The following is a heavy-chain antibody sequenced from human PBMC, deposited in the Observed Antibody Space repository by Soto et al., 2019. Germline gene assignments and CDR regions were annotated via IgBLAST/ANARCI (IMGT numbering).Heavy chain of an antibody. V-gene: IGHV1-69*13. Sequence: GASVKVSCKASGGTFSSYAISWVRQAPGQGLEWMGGIIPIFGTANYAQKFQGRVTITADESTSTAYMELSSLRSEDTAVYYCAVESKGDGGNSKRYYYYGMDVWGQGTTVTVSS. CDR3: AVESKGDGGNSKRYYYYGMDV. J-gene: IGHJ6*02. CDR1: GGTFSSYA. D-gene: IGHD2-21*02. CDR2: IIPIFGTA.